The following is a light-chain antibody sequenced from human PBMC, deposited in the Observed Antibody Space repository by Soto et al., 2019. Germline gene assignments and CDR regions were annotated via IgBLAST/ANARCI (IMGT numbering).Light chain of an antibody. CDR3: QQRSNWPQT. V-gene: IGKV3D-20*02. CDR1: RGVSANY. J-gene: IGKJ1*01. Sequence: ENLLTQSPGTLSLSPGEGATLSCRASRGVSANYLAWYQQKPGQAPTLLIYGASIRAAGIPDRFSGSGSGTDFTLTISSLEPEDFAVYYCQQRSNWPQTFGQGTKVDIK. CDR2: GAS.